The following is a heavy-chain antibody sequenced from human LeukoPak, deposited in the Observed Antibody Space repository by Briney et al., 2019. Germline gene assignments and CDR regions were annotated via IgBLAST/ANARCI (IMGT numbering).Heavy chain of an antibody. Sequence: PGGSLTLSCAASGFAFSGYRMSWVRQAPDKGLEWVANINQDASSISYAGSVKGRFTISRDNAKKSLYLQMNSLRAEDTAVYYCARTGYIDEGFDYWGQGTLVTVSS. CDR1: GFAFSGYR. CDR3: ARTGYIDEGFDY. CDR2: INQDASSI. V-gene: IGHV3-7*04. J-gene: IGHJ4*02. D-gene: IGHD1-1*01.